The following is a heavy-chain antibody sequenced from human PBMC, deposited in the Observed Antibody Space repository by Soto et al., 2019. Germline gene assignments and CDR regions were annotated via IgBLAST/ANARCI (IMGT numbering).Heavy chain of an antibody. CDR3: ARDRPQWLVGRYYYYYGMDV. D-gene: IGHD6-19*01. V-gene: IGHV3-30-3*01. CDR2: ISYDGSNK. J-gene: IGHJ6*02. CDR1: GFTFSSYA. Sequence: PGGSLRLSCAASGFTFSSYAMHWVRQAPGKGLEWVAVISYDGSNKYYADSVKGRFTISRDNSKNTLYLQMNSLRAEDTAVYYCARDRPQWLVGRYYYYYGMDVWGQGTTVTVSS.